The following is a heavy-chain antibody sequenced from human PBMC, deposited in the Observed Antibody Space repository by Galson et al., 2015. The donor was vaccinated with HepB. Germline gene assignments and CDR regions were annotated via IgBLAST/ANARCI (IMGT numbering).Heavy chain of an antibody. CDR1: GFTVNSNY. D-gene: IGHD5-12*01. J-gene: IGHJ3*02. Sequence: SLRLSCAASGFTVNSNYMSWVRQAPGKGLEWVSIIYSGGSTYYADSVKGRFAISRDNSENTLYLQMNSLRAEGTAVYYCARTARAGNTGYAFDIWGQGTMVTVSS. CDR3: ARTARAGNTGYAFDI. CDR2: IYSGGST. V-gene: IGHV3-53*01.